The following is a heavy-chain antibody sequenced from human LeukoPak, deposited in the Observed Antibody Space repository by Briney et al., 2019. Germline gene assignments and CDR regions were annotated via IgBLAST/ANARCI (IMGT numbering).Heavy chain of an antibody. J-gene: IGHJ6*04. D-gene: IGHD2-15*01. CDR3: ARGWCSGGSCRYPARYYYGMDV. V-gene: IGHV4-34*01. CDR1: GGSFSGYY. CDR2: INHSGST. Sequence: PSETLSLTCAVYGGSFSGYYWSWIRQPPGKGLEWIGEINHSGSTNYNPSLKSRVTIPVDTSKNQFSLKLSSVTAADTAVYYCARGWCSGGSCRYPARYYYGMDVWGKGTTVTVSS.